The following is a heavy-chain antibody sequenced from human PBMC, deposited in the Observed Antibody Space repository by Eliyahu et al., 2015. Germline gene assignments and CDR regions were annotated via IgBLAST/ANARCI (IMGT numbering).Heavy chain of an antibody. CDR2: IYYSGST. Sequence: QVQLQESGPGLVXPSETLSLPXTVSXXXIXSXYWXWIRXPPGKGXEWIGYIYYSGSTNYNPSLKSRVTISVDTSKNQFSLKLSSVTAADTAVYYCARGVTDIVVVPAAEERVAFDYWGQGTLVTVSS. D-gene: IGHD2-2*01. CDR3: ARGVTDIVVVPAAEERVAFDY. J-gene: IGHJ4*02. V-gene: IGHV4-59*01. CDR1: XXXIXSXY.